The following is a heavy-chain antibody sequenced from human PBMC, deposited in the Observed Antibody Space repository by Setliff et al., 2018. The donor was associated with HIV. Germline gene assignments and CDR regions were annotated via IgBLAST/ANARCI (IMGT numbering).Heavy chain of an antibody. D-gene: IGHD1-26*01. J-gene: IGHJ4*02. V-gene: IGHV3-48*03. CDR2: ISSSDNTI. CDR3: AKDPLMWGGSYYYFDY. Sequence: GGSLRLSCAASGFTFSSYEMNWVRQAPGKGLEWVSYISSSDNTIHYADSVRGRFTISRDNAKNTLYLQMNSLRAEDTAVYYCAKDPLMWGGSYYYFDYWGQGTLVTVSS. CDR1: GFTFSSYE.